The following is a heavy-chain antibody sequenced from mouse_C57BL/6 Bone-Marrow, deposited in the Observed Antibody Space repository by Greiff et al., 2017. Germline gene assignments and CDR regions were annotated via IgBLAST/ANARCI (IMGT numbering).Heavy chain of an antibody. CDR1: GYTFTDYY. D-gene: IGHD3-2*02. CDR3: ARGLRLPDY. V-gene: IGHV1-76*01. CDR2: IYPGSGNT. Sequence: VQLVESGAELVRPGASVKLSCKASGYTFTDYYINWVKQRPGQGLEWIARIYPGSGNTYYNEKFKGKATLTAEKSSSTAYMQLSSLTSEDSAVYFCARGLRLPDYWGQGTTLTVSS. J-gene: IGHJ2*01.